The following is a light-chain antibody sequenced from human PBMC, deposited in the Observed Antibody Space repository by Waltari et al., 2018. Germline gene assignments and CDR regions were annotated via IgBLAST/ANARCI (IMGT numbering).Light chain of an antibody. V-gene: IGKV1-12*01. CDR3: QQANSFSIT. CDR1: QGINNW. J-gene: IGKJ5*01. Sequence: DIQMTQSPSSLSASVGDRVTITCRASQGINNWLAWYQQKPGKAPKLLIYAASSLQSGVPSRFSGSGSGTDFTLTISSLQPEDFATYYCQQANSFSITFGQGTRLEIK. CDR2: AAS.